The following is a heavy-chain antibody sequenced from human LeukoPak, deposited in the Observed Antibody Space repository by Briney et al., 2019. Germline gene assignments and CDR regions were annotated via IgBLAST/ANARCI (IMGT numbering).Heavy chain of an antibody. CDR1: EYTLTAYY. D-gene: IGHD3-10*01. CDR2: INPNSGST. CDR3: ASFEVGA. V-gene: IGHV1-2*02. J-gene: IGHJ5*02. Sequence: ASVKVSCKASEYTLTAYYIHLVRQAPGQGLEWMAWINPNSGSTNSPQKFQDRVTMTRDTSISTAYMELSRLRSDDTAVYYCASFEVGAWGQGTLVAVSS.